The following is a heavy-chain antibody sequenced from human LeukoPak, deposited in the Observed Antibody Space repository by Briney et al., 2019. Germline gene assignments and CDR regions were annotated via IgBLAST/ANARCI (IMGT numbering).Heavy chain of an antibody. Sequence: PSETLSLTCTVSGGSISSYYWSWIRQPAGKGLEWIGRIYTSGSTNYNPSLKSRVTISVDTSKNQFSLKLSSVTAADTAVYYCARDKVRGVIRPTYYFDYWGQGTLVTVSS. CDR3: ARDKVRGVIRPTYYFDY. CDR1: GGSISSYY. V-gene: IGHV4-4*07. J-gene: IGHJ4*02. D-gene: IGHD3-10*01. CDR2: IYTSGST.